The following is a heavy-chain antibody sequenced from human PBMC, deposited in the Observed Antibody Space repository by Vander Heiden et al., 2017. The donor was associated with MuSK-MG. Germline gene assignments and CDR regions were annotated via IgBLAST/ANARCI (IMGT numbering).Heavy chain of an antibody. CDR1: GYSFTSYW. CDR2: IYPGDSDT. J-gene: IGHJ6*03. D-gene: IGHD2-15*01. Sequence: EVQLVQSGAEVKKPGESLKISCKGSGYSFTSYWIGGVRQMPGKGLEWMGIIYPGDSDTRYSPSFQGQVTISADKSISTAYLQWSSLKASDTAMYYCARHVVVGAREYYYMDVWGQGTTVTVSS. V-gene: IGHV5-51*01. CDR3: ARHVVVGAREYYYMDV.